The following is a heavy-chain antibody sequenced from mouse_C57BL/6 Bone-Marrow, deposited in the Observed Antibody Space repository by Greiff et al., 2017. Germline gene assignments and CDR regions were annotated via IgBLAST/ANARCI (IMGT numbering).Heavy chain of an antibody. Sequence: EVKLQESGGGLVQPGGSLKLSCAASGFTFSDYGMAWVRQAPRKGPEWVAFISNLAYSIYYADTVTGRFTISRENAKNTLYLEMSSLRSEDTAMYYCLNYYGSSYGLWFAYWGQGTLVTVSA. CDR3: LNYYGSSYGLWFAY. D-gene: IGHD1-1*01. CDR1: GFTFSDYG. V-gene: IGHV5-15*01. J-gene: IGHJ3*01. CDR2: ISNLAYSI.